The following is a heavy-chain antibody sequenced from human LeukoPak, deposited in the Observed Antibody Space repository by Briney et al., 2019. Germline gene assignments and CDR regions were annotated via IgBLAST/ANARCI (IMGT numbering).Heavy chain of an antibody. J-gene: IGHJ4*02. CDR2: ISAYEGNT. V-gene: IGHV1-18*01. D-gene: IGHD1-26*01. CDR1: GYTFTSYG. Sequence: ASVKVSCKASGYTFTSYGISWVRQAPGQGLEWMGWISAYEGNTNYAQKFQGRVTMTTDTSTSTVYMELRSLRSDDTAVYYCARDSVGATADYWGQGTLVTVSS. CDR3: ARDSVGATADY.